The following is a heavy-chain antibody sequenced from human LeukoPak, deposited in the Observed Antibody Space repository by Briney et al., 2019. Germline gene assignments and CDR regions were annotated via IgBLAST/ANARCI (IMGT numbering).Heavy chain of an antibody. CDR2: INYDGSST. CDR1: AFIFSDYW. V-gene: IGHV3-74*01. J-gene: IGHJ3*02. Sequence: GGSLRLSCAASAFIFSDYWMHWVRQAPGKGLMWVSRINYDGSSTTYADSVKGRFTISRDNTKNTLSLQMNSLRAEDTAVYYCVRAKDYRGAFDIRGQGTMVTVSS. CDR3: VRAKDYRGAFDI. D-gene: IGHD4-11*01.